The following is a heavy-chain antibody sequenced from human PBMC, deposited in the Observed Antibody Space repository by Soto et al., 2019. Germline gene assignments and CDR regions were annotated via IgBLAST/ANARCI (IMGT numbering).Heavy chain of an antibody. CDR3: VKGIVGGYYYYGMDV. CDR2: ISSNGGST. J-gene: IGHJ6*02. V-gene: IGHV3-64D*06. Sequence: PGGSLRLSCSASGFTFSSYAMHWVRQAPGKGLEYVSAISSNGGSTYYADSVKGRFTISRDNSENTLYLQMSSLRAEDTAVYYCVKGIVGGYYYYGMDVWGQGTTVTVSS. CDR1: GFTFSSYA. D-gene: IGHD1-26*01.